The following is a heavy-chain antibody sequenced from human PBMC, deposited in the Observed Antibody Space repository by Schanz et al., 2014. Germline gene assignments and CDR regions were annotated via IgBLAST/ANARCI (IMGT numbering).Heavy chain of an antibody. Sequence: QVQLVESGGGLVKPGGSLRLSCAASGLTFSDYYMSRIRQAPGKGLEWVSYISSSSSYTNYADSVKGRFTISRDNSKNTLDLQMNSLRAEDTAIYYCARDSGSSSWYPSDYWGQGTLVTVSS. J-gene: IGHJ4*02. CDR2: ISSSSSYT. CDR3: ARDSGSSSWYPSDY. V-gene: IGHV3-11*05. CDR1: GLTFSDYY. D-gene: IGHD6-13*01.